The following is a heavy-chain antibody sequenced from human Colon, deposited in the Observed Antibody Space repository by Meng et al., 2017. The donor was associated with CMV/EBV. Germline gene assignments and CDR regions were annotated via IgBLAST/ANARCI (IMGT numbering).Heavy chain of an antibody. J-gene: IGHJ4*02. Sequence: GESLKISCAASGFTLSSYGMHWVRQAPGKGLEWVAFIRFDGSHKYYADSVKGRFTISRDNSKDTLLLQMNSLRTEDTAVYYCAKVGLGYYERSGFDYWGQGTLVTVSS. V-gene: IGHV3-30*02. D-gene: IGHD3-22*01. CDR1: GFTLSSYG. CDR2: IRFDGSHK. CDR3: AKVGLGYYERSGFDY.